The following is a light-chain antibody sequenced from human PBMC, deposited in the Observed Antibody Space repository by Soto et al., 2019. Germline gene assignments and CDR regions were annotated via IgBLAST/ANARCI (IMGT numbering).Light chain of an antibody. CDR2: GAS. Sequence: EIVLTQSPGTLSLSPGERPTLSCSSSQRVSNNYLAWYQQNPGQAPRLLIYGASNRATGMPDRFSGSGSGTDFTLTISRLEPEDFAVYYCQQYGSSGTFGQGTKVDIK. J-gene: IGKJ1*01. V-gene: IGKV3-20*01. CDR3: QQYGSSGT. CDR1: QRVSNNY.